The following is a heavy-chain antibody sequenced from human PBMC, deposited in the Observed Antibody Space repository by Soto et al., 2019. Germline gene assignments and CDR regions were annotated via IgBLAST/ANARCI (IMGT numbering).Heavy chain of an antibody. CDR2: IFDAATT. V-gene: IGHV4-61*01. CDR1: GESVGRGTNY. J-gene: IGHJ6*02. CDR3: ARDRRGRAYGVIYYFGMEV. Sequence: QVQLQESGPGLMKPSGTLSLICSVSGESVGRGTNYWSWVRQAPGRGLEWIGYIFDAATTTYNPSFESRVSISLDVANNLVSLKLTSVTAADTAIYYCARDRRGRAYGVIYYFGMEVWGQGTSVTVPS. D-gene: IGHD2-21*01.